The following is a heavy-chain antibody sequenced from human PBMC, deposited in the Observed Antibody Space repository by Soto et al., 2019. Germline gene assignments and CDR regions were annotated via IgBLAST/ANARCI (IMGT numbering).Heavy chain of an antibody. CDR2: IYYSGST. D-gene: IGHD4-17*01. CDR1: GCSISGYY. CDR3: ARLDYGDEYYGMDV. J-gene: IGHJ6*02. V-gene: IGHV4-59*08. Sequence: SETLSLTCTVSGCSISGYYWSWIRQPPGKGLEWIGYIYYSGSTNYNPSLKSRVTISVDTSKNQFSLKLSSVTAADTAVYYCARLDYGDEYYGMDVWGQGTTVTVSS.